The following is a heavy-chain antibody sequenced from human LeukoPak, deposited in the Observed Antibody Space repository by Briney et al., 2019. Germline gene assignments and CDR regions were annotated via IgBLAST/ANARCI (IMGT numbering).Heavy chain of an antibody. D-gene: IGHD2-21*02. CDR1: GFTFSSYA. CDR2: ISGSGGST. CDR3: AKGLGGGDCYSCYYYFDY. V-gene: IGHV3-23*01. Sequence: PGGSLRLSCAASGFTFSSYAMSWVRQAPGKGLEWVSAISGSGGSTYYADSVKGRFTISRDNSKNTLYLQMNSLRAEDTAVYYCAKGLGGGDCYSCYYYFDYWGQGTLVTVSS. J-gene: IGHJ4*02.